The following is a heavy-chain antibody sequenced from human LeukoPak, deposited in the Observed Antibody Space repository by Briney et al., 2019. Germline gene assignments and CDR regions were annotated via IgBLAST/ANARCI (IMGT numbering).Heavy chain of an antibody. CDR1: GFTFSSAP. CDR3: AQWHTVDY. J-gene: IGHJ4*02. V-gene: IGHV3-23*01. D-gene: IGHD2-8*01. CDR2: IGGRGGNT. Sequence: PGGSLRLACAASGFTFSSAPMSSVRQAPGKGREWVSVIGGRGGNTKYADSVRGRPTISRHNPKTTIYLQMNSPRAEDTDVYYCAQWHTVDYWGQGTLVTVSS.